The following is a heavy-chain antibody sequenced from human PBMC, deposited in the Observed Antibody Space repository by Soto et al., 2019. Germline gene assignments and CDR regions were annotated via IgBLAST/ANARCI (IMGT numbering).Heavy chain of an antibody. CDR1: GFTFSSYG. J-gene: IGHJ6*02. V-gene: IGHV3-33*01. CDR2: IGYDGSNK. CDR3: ARDFLTVAATRYYYGMDV. D-gene: IGHD2-15*01. Sequence: QVQLVESGGGVVQPGRSLRLSCAASGFTFSSYGMHWVRQAPGKGLERVAVIGYDGSNKYYADSVNGRFSISRDNSKNTLYLQMNSLSAEDTSVYYCARDFLTVAATRYYYGMDVWGQGTTVTVSS.